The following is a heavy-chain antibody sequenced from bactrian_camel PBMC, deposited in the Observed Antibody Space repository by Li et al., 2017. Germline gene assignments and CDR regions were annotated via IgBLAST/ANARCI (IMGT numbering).Heavy chain of an antibody. CDR2: IATGSGNT. CDR3: AAEGVWPGYSCPSSFGY. Sequence: VQLVESGGGSVQAGGSLRLSCAASGYTYNRNCMAWFRQAPGKEREGVARIATGSGNTYYADSVKGRFTISQDNAKKTLYLQMNSLKPEDTAMYYCAAEGVWPGYSCPSSFGYWGQGTQVTVS. V-gene: IGHV3S1*01. J-gene: IGHJ4*01. D-gene: IGHD5*01. CDR1: GYTYNRNC.